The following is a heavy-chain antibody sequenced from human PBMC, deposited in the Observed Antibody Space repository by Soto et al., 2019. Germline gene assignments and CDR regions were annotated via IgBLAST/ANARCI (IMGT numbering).Heavy chain of an antibody. CDR3: ARDRGYYFKIGVSYTHYAMEV. CDR2: ITGSGTTI. D-gene: IGHD2-8*01. Sequence: VGSLRLSCASSVFTFSSYEMNCVRHSPGKWLEWVSYITGSGTTIYYADSVKGRFTISRDNAKKSLYLQMNSLRAEDTAVYYCARDRGYYFKIGVSYTHYAMEVWGQGTTVNVSS. CDR1: VFTFSSYE. V-gene: IGHV3-48*03. J-gene: IGHJ6*01.